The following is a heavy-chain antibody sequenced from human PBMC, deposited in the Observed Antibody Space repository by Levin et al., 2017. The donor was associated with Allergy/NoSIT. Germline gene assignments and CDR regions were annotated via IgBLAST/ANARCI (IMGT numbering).Heavy chain of an antibody. CDR1: GFTFSSSW. Sequence: PGGSLRLSCSASGFTFSSSWMDWVRQAPGKGLEWVANINQDGNEKYYVDSVKGRFIVSRDNAKNSVYLQMNSLRDEDTAVYYCSRSLNFWGQGTLVSVSS. CDR3: SRSLNF. CDR2: INQDGNEK. J-gene: IGHJ4*02. V-gene: IGHV3-7*01.